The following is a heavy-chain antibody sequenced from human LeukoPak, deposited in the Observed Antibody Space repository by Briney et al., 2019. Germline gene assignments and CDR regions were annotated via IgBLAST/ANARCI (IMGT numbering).Heavy chain of an antibody. CDR3: ARDSIFGVVYYYYYYMDV. D-gene: IGHD3-3*01. CDR2: INPNSGGT. Sequence: GASVKVSCKASGYTFTGYHMHWVRQAPGQGLEWMGWINPNSGGTNYAQKFQGGVTMTRDTSISTAYMELSRLRSDDTAVYYCARDSIFGVVYYYYYYMDVWGKGTTVTVSS. CDR1: GYTFTGYH. J-gene: IGHJ6*03. V-gene: IGHV1-2*02.